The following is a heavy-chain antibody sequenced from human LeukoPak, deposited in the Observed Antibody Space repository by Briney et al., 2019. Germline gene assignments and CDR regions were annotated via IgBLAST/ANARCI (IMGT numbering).Heavy chain of an antibody. Sequence: ASVKVSCKVSGYTLTELSMHWVRQAPGKGLEWMGGFDPEDGETIYAQKFQGRVTITTDESTSTAYMELSSLGSEDTAVYYCARGYCSSTSCYEAFDIWGQGTMVTVSS. V-gene: IGHV1-24*01. CDR3: ARGYCSSTSCYEAFDI. D-gene: IGHD2-2*01. J-gene: IGHJ3*02. CDR1: GYTLTELS. CDR2: FDPEDGET.